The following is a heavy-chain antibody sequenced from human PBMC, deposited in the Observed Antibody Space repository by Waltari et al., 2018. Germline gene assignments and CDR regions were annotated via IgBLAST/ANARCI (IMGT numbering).Heavy chain of an antibody. D-gene: IGHD2-2*01. J-gene: IGHJ4*02. V-gene: IGHV4-4*02. CDR1: GDSISGNYW. CDR3: AGDRAIGLFFDY. CDR2: VHHSGKT. Sequence: QVQLQESGQGLVQPSGTLSLTCAVSGDSISGNYWWSWVRQSPEKGLEWSGQVHHSGKTHYNPSLQSRVTISVDKPKNQFSLNLNSVTAADTAIYYCAGDRAIGLFFDYWGRGTLVTVSS.